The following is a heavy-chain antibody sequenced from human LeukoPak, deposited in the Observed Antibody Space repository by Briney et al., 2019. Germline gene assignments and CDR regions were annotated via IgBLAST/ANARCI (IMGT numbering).Heavy chain of an antibody. D-gene: IGHD6-19*01. Sequence: PGGSLRLSCAASGFTFSSYGMHWVRQAPGKGPEWVAVISHDGSNKYYADSVKGRFTISRDNSKNTLYLQMNSLRAEDTAVYYCAIPFSSGWYQLDYWGQGTLVTVSS. CDR3: AIPFSSGWYQLDY. CDR2: ISHDGSNK. CDR1: GFTFSSYG. V-gene: IGHV3-30*03. J-gene: IGHJ4*02.